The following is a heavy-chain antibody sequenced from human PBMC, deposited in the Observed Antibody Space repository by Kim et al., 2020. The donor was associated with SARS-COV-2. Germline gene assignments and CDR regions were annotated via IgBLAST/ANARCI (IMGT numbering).Heavy chain of an antibody. J-gene: IGHJ3*02. CDR1: GYTFTSYY. V-gene: IGHV1-46*01. Sequence: ASVKVSCKASGYTFTSYYMHWVRQAPGQGLEWMGIINPSGGSTSYAQKFQGRVTMTRDTSTSTVYMELSSLRSEDTAVYYCARVPNVLRYFDWSTEAGTAFDIWGQGPMVTVSS. CDR3: ARVPNVLRYFDWSTEAGTAFDI. D-gene: IGHD3-9*01. CDR2: INPSGGST.